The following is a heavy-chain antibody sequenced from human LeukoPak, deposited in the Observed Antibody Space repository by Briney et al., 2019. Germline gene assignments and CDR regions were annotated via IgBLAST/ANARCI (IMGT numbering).Heavy chain of an antibody. Sequence: PSETLSLTCSGSNYSISSSLYWGWLRQPPGKGLEWIGSIYRSGSTFYNPSLKSRVTISLDTSKNQFSLKLSSVTAADTAVYFCARGTYCYYTDVWGKGTTVTVSS. CDR3: ARGTYCYYTDV. CDR2: IYRSGST. CDR1: NYSISSSLY. J-gene: IGHJ6*03. V-gene: IGHV4-38-2*02.